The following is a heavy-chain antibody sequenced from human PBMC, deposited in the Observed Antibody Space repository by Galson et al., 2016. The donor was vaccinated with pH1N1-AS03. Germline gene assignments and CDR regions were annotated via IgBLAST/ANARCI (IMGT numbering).Heavy chain of an antibody. CDR1: GYTFTGYY. CDR2: INPKTGGT. J-gene: IGHJ3*02. CDR3: ARARGGVYNCDAFDI. D-gene: IGHD1-1*01. V-gene: IGHV1-2*04. Sequence: SVKVSCKASGYTFTGYYVHWLRQAPGQGLEWMGWINPKTGGTKSAQKFQGWVSMTSDTSIRTVYMDLRMLTSVDTAVSYCARARGGVYNCDAFDIWGQGTVVSVSS.